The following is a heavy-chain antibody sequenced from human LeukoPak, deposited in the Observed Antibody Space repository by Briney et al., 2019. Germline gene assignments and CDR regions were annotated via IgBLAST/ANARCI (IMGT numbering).Heavy chain of an antibody. CDR3: AIMQGYYDAPGYLDQ. J-gene: IGHJ1*01. D-gene: IGHD3-16*01. CDR1: GFTFASYG. V-gene: IGHV3-23*01. CDR2: ITTNGGRT. Sequence: PGGSLRLSCAASGFTFASYGMSWVRQAPGKGLEWVSFITTNGGRTSYADSVEGRFTISRDNPRNTLYMQMNSLRDEDTAVYYCAIMQGYYDAPGYLDQWGQGTLVTVSS.